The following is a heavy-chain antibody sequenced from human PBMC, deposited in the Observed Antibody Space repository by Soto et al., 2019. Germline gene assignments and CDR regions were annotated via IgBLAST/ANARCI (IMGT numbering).Heavy chain of an antibody. J-gene: IGHJ2*01. CDR3: ARDRAARFYFDL. V-gene: IGHV3-48*02. CDR2: ISSSSSTI. D-gene: IGHD6-6*01. Sequence: GGSLRLSCSASGFTFRSYSMNWVRQAPGKGLEWVSYISSSSSTIYYADSVKGRFTISRDNAKNSLYLQMNSLRDEDTAVYYCARDRAARFYFDLWGRGTLVTVSS. CDR1: GFTFRSYS.